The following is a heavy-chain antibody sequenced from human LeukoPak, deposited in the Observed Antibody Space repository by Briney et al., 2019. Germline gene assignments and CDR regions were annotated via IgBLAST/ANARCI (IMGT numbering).Heavy chain of an antibody. Sequence: GASVKVSCKVSGYTLTELSMHWVRQAPGKGLEWMGGFDPEDGETIYAQKFQGRVTMTEHTSTDTAYMELSSLRSEDTAVYYCATDPATLGGTYYDILTGLPRGYAFDIWGQGTMVTVSS. V-gene: IGHV1-24*01. CDR1: GYTLTELS. CDR2: FDPEDGET. CDR3: ATDPATLGGTYYDILTGLPRGYAFDI. D-gene: IGHD3-9*01. J-gene: IGHJ3*02.